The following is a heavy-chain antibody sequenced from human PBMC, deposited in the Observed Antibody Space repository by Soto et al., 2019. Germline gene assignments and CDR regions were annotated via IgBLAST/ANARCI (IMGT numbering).Heavy chain of an antibody. J-gene: IGHJ4*02. Sequence: SETLSLTCTVSGGSISSGGYYWSWIRQHPGKGLEWIGYIYYSGSTYYNPSLKSRVTISVDTSKNQFSLKLSSVTAADTAVYYYARYYYDSSGSQYYFDYWGQGTLVTVSS. D-gene: IGHD3-22*01. CDR3: ARYYYDSSGSQYYFDY. CDR2: IYYSGST. V-gene: IGHV4-31*03. CDR1: GGSISSGGYY.